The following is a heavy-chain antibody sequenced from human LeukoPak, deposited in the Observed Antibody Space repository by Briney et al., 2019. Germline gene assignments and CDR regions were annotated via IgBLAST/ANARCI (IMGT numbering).Heavy chain of an antibody. CDR1: GFTFSSYW. CDR2: IKQDGSEK. V-gene: IGHV3-7*01. CDR3: TREVEMATGGLDY. D-gene: IGHD5-24*01. Sequence: PGGSLRLSCAASGFTFSSYWMSWVRQAPGKGLEWVANIKQDGSEKYYVDSVKGRFTISRDNAKNSLYLQMNSLRAEDTAVYYCTREVEMATGGLDYWGQGTLVTVSS. J-gene: IGHJ4*02.